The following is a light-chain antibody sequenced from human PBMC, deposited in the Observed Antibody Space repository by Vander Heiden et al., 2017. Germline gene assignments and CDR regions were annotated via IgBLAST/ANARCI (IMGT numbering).Light chain of an antibody. Sequence: EIVLTQSPGTLSLSPGERAIISCRASLSVSGNYLAWYQQKPGQAPRLLIYGAVSRATGIPDRFSGSESGTDFALTISRLEPEDFAVYYCQQYSMSPLTFGGGTRVEIK. J-gene: IGKJ4*01. CDR1: LSVSGNY. CDR3: QQYSMSPLT. V-gene: IGKV3-20*01. CDR2: GAV.